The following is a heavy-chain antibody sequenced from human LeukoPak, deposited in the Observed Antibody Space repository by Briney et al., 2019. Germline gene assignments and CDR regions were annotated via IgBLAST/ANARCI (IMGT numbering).Heavy chain of an antibody. CDR2: INHSGST. CDR1: GGSFSGYY. Sequence: KPSETLSLTCAVYGGSFSGYYWSWIRQPPGKGLEWIGEINHSGSTNYNPSLKGRVTISVDTSKNQFSLKLSSVTAADTAVYYCARGGYFDYWGQGTLVTVSS. J-gene: IGHJ4*02. CDR3: ARGGYFDY. V-gene: IGHV4-34*01.